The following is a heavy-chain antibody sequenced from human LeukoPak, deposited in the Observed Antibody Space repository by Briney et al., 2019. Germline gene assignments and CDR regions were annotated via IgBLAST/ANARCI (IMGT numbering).Heavy chain of an antibody. CDR1: GGSISSSSYY. J-gene: IGHJ4*02. D-gene: IGHD2/OR15-2a*01. V-gene: IGHV4-39*01. Sequence: SETLSLTCTVSGGSISSSSYYWGWIRQPPGKGLEWIGSIYYSGSTYYNPSLKSRVTISVDTSKNQFSLKLSSVTAADTAVHYCAILILSADYFDYWGQGTLVTVSS. CDR3: AILILSADYFDY. CDR2: IYYSGST.